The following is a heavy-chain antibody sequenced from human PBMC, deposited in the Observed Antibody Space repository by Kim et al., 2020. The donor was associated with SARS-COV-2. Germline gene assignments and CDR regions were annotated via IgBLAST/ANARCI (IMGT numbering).Heavy chain of an antibody. J-gene: IGHJ5*02. V-gene: IGHV3-30*18. CDR1: GFTFSSYG. D-gene: IGHD3-3*01. Sequence: GGSLRLSCAASGFTFSSYGMHWVRQAPGKGLEWVAVISYDGSNKYYADSVKGRFTISRDNSKNTLYLQMNSLRAEDTAVYYCAKVGGTIFGVALNWFDPWGQGTLVTVSS. CDR3: AKVGGTIFGVALNWFDP. CDR2: ISYDGSNK.